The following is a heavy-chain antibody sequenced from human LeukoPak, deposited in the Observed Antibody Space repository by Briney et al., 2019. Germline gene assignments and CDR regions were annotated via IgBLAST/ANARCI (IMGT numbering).Heavy chain of an antibody. CDR3: ARSSSGWPLYFDC. D-gene: IGHD6-19*01. Sequence: ASVKVSCKASGYTFTDYNLHWVRRAPGEGVEWRGWINPKSGGTKFAQKHQGGVTMTADTSIDTAYLELSNLKSDDTAIYYCARSSSGWPLYFDCWGQGTLVTVSS. CDR1: GYTFTDYN. J-gene: IGHJ4*02. V-gene: IGHV1-2*02. CDR2: INPKSGGT.